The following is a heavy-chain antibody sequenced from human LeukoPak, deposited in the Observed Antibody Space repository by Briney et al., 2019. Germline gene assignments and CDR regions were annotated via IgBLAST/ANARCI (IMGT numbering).Heavy chain of an antibody. D-gene: IGHD3-10*01. CDR3: VYYYGSGSS. CDR2: IYHSGST. V-gene: IGHV4-38-2*02. Sequence: NPSETLSLTCTVSGYSISSGYYWGWIRQPPGKGLEWIGSIYHSGSTYYNPSLKSRVTISVDTSKNQFSLKLSSVTAADTAVYYCVYYYGSGSSWGQGTLVTVSS. CDR1: GYSISSGYY. J-gene: IGHJ4*02.